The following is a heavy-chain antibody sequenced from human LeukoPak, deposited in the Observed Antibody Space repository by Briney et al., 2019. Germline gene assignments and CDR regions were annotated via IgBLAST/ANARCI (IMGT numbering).Heavy chain of an antibody. CDR2: ISGDGGTT. CDR3: ATASHNSSSGDY. CDR1: GFTFSSTW. V-gene: IGHV3-74*01. Sequence: PGGSLRLSCAGSGFTFSSTWMHWVRQAPQKGLGWVSLISGDGGTTTYADSVKGRFTISRDNAKKTLFLQMTSLRAEDTAVYYCATASHNSSSGDYWGQGTLVTVSS. J-gene: IGHJ4*02. D-gene: IGHD6-6*01.